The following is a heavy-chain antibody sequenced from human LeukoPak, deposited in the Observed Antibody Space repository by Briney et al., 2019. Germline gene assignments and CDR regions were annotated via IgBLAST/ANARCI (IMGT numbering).Heavy chain of an antibody. CDR2: ISYSGST. CDR3: ARTKLYCSGGSCYSSLDY. V-gene: IGHV4-59*01. J-gene: IGHJ4*02. D-gene: IGHD2-15*01. Sequence: NSGGSLRLSCAASGFTFSSYWMSWVRQAPGKGLEWIGYISYSGSTISNPSLKSRVTISVDTSKNQFSLKLTSVTAADTALYYCARTKLYCSGGSCYSSLDYWGQGTLVTVSS. CDR1: GFTFSSYW.